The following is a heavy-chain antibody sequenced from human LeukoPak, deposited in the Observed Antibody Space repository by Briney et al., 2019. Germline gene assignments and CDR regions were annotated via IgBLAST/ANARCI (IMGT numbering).Heavy chain of an antibody. CDR3: AKRASPCSSNGPTDY. J-gene: IGHJ4*02. Sequence: GGSLRLSCAASGFTFSSYAMNWVRQAPGKGLEWVSVISGTGGRTYYADSVKGRFTISRDNSKNTLYLQMNSLRAEDTAVYYCAKRASPCSSNGPTDYWGQGTLVTVSS. CDR2: ISGTGGRT. V-gene: IGHV3-23*01. CDR1: GFTFSSYA. D-gene: IGHD6-13*01.